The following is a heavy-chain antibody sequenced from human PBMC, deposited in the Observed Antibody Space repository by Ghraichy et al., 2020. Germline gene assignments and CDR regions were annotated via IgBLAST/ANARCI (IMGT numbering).Heavy chain of an antibody. CDR2: IYWDDHK. V-gene: IGHV2-5*02. CDR3: ASLMKLGTNWFDP. CDR1: GFSLITSGVG. Sequence: SGPTLVKPTQTLTLTCTFSGFSLITSGVGVGWIRQPPGKALEWLALIYWDDHKEYSPSLKTRLTITKDTSKNQVVLTMSNVEPVDTGTYYCASLMKLGTNWFDPWGQGTLVTVSS. D-gene: IGHD3-16*01. J-gene: IGHJ5*02.